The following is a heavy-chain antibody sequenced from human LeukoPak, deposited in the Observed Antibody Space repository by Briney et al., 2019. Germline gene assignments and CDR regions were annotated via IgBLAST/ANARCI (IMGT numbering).Heavy chain of an antibody. Sequence: SETLSLTCIVSGDSISSHYWSWIRQPPGKGLEYIGYIYYSGGTDYNPSLKSRVTISLDTSKNQFSLNLTSVTAADTAVYYCARRSGVLDTPHYRYHFDFWGQGTLVTVSS. CDR3: ARRSGVLDTPHYRYHFDF. V-gene: IGHV4-59*11. CDR2: IYYSGGT. CDR1: GDSISSHY. J-gene: IGHJ4*02. D-gene: IGHD2-15*01.